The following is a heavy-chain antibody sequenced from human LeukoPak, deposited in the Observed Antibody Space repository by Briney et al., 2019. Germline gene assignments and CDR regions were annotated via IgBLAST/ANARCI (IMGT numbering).Heavy chain of an antibody. CDR1: GGSFSGYY. V-gene: IGHV4-34*01. J-gene: IGHJ4*02. CDR3: ARVLGTMVRGVILYYYFDY. CDR2: INHNGRT. Sequence: AETLSLTCAVSGGSFSGYYWTWIRQPPGKGLEWIGEINHNGRTNYNPSLKSRVIMSVDTSKNQFSLKLSSVTAADTAVYYCARVLGTMVRGVILYYYFDYWGQGTLVTVSS. D-gene: IGHD3-10*01.